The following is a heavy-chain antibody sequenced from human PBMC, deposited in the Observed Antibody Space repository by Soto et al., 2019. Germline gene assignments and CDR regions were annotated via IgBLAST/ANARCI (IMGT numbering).Heavy chain of an antibody. V-gene: IGHV4-59*12. CDR2: IYYSGST. D-gene: IGHD3-10*01. CDR3: AKYEYGSSAYNWFDP. Sequence: SETLSLTCTVSGGTISSWYWSWIRQPPGKGLEWIGYIYYSGSTNCNPSLKSRVTISVDTSKNQFSLKLSSVTAEDTAVYYCAKYEYGSSAYNWFDPWGQGTLVTVSS. CDR1: GGTISSWY. J-gene: IGHJ5*02.